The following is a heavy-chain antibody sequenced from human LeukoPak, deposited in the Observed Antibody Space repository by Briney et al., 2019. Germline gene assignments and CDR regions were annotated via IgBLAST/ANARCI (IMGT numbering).Heavy chain of an antibody. Sequence: ASVTVSFTASGYTFTDYYMYWVRQAPGQGLAWMGWINPNSGGTYYAQKLQGRVTMTRDTSISTGYMELSRLRSDDTAVYYCARTEYSSSSGGFDPWGQGTLVTVSS. V-gene: IGHV1-2*02. CDR3: ARTEYSSSSGGFDP. CDR2: INPNSGGT. CDR1: GYTFTDYY. D-gene: IGHD6-6*01. J-gene: IGHJ5*02.